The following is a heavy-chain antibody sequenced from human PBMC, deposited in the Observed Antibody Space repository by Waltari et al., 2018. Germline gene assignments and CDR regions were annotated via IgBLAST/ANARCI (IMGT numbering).Heavy chain of an antibody. D-gene: IGHD1-26*01. CDR3: ATPSGASDAFDI. J-gene: IGHJ3*02. V-gene: IGHV1-24*01. Sequence: QVQLVQSGAEVTKPGASVKVSCKVSGYTLTELSMYWVRQAPGKGLEWMGGFDPEDGETIYAQKFQGRVTMTEDTSTDTAYMELSSLSSEDTAVYYCATPSGASDAFDIWGQGTMVTVST. CDR2: FDPEDGET. CDR1: GYTLTELS.